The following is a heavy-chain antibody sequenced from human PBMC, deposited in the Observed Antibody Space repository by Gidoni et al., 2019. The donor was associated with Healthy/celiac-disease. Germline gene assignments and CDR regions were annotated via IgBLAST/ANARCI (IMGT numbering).Heavy chain of an antibody. CDR1: GFTFSSYS. CDR2: ISSSSSYI. Sequence: EVQLVESGGGLVKTGGSLRLSCAASGFTFSSYSMNWVRQAPGKGLEWVSSISSSSSYIYYADSVKCRFTISRDNAKNSLYLQMNSLRAEDTAVYYCARVDYYDSSGYYLKHYYYYGMDVWGQGTTVTVSS. V-gene: IGHV3-21*01. CDR3: ARVDYYDSSGYYLKHYYYYGMDV. D-gene: IGHD3-22*01. J-gene: IGHJ6*02.